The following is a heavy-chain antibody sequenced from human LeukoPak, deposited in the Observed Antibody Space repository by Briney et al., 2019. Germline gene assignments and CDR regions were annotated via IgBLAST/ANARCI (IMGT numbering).Heavy chain of an antibody. J-gene: IGHJ6*03. V-gene: IGHV3-21*01. CDR2: ISSSSSYI. Sequence: GGSLRLSCAASGFTFSSYSMNWVRQAPGKGVEWVSSISSSSSYIYYADSVKGRFTISRDNAKNSLYLQMNSLRAEDTAVYYCARGDIVATLNYYYYYMDVWGKGTTVTVSS. CDR1: GFTFSSYS. CDR3: ARGDIVATLNYYYYYMDV. D-gene: IGHD5-12*01.